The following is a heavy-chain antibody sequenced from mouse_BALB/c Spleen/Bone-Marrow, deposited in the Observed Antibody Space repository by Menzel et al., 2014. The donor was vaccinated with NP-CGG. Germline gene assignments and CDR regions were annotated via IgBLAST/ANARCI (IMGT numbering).Heavy chain of an antibody. CDR1: GYTFTDYT. CDR3: ARGRWYY. V-gene: IGHV1-22*01. J-gene: IGHJ2*01. CDR2: INPNNGGS. D-gene: IGHD2-3*01. Sequence: VQLKQSGPELVKPGASVKISCETSGYTFTDYTIHWAKQSHGKSLEWIGGINPNNGGSTYNQKFKGKATLTIHKSSSTAYMELRSLTSEDSAVYYCARGRWYYWGQGTTLTVSS.